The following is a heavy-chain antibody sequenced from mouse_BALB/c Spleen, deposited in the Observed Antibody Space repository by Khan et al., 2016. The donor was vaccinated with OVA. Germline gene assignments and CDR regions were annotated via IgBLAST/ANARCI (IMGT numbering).Heavy chain of an antibody. V-gene: IGHV1-4*01. D-gene: IGHD2-14*01. Sequence: VQLVESRAELARPGASVKMSCKASGYTFTSYSIHWVRQRPGQAPEWIGHINPSNDYTNYNQNFKDKATLIVDKSSTTAYMQLSSLTSEDSAFYYCVREGAYHRSDGWFAYWGQGTLVTVSA. CDR1: GYTFTSYS. J-gene: IGHJ3*01. CDR2: INPSNDYT. CDR3: VREGAYHRSDGWFAY.